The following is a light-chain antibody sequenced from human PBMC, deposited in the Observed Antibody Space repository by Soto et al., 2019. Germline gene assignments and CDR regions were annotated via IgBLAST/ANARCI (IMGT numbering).Light chain of an antibody. CDR3: QQYNIGPPIT. Sequence: IVMTQSPATLSVSPGERATLSCRASQSVSSNVAWYQQKPGQAPRLLIYGAYTRAAGVPARFSGSGSGTEFTLTITSLQSEDIALYYCQQYNIGPPITFGQGTRLEI. J-gene: IGKJ5*01. V-gene: IGKV3-15*01. CDR1: QSVSSN. CDR2: GAY.